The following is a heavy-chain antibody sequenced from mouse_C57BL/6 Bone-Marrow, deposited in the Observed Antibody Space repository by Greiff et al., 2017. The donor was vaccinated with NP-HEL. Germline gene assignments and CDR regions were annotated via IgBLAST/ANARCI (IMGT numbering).Heavy chain of an antibody. D-gene: IGHD3-2*02. CDR1: GYTFTSYW. J-gene: IGHJ2*01. CDR3: SKKRGDLGSD. V-gene: IGHV1-50*01. Sequence: QVQLQQPGAELVKPGASVKLSCKASGYTFTSYWMQWVKQRPGQGLEWIGEIDPSDSYTNYNQKFKGKATLTVDTSSSTAYMQLSSLTSEDSAVYYCSKKRGDLGSDWGQGTTLTVSS. CDR2: IDPSDSYT.